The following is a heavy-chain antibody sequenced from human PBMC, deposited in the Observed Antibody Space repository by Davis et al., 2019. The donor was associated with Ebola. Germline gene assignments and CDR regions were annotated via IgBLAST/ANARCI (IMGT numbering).Heavy chain of an antibody. J-gene: IGHJ3*02. V-gene: IGHV1-45*02. CDR3: ASSTLVVIASRTIDAFDI. D-gene: IGHD2-21*01. CDR2: ITPFNGNT. CDR1: GYTFTYRY. Sequence: SVKVSCKASGYTFTYRYLHWVRQAPGQALEWMGWITPFNGNTNYAQKFQDRVTITRDRSMSTVYMELSSLRSEDTAMYYCASSTLVVIASRTIDAFDIWGQGTMITVSS.